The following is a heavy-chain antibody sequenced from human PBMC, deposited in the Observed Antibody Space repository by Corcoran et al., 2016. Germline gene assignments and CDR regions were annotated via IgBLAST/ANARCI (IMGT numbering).Heavy chain of an antibody. CDR3: ARRKYYFWSGYHDYYYCMDV. D-gene: IGHD3-3*01. J-gene: IGHJ6*02. V-gene: IGHV5-51*01. CDR2: IYPGDSDT. Sequence: EVQLVQSGAEVKKPGESLKISCKGSGYSFTSYWIGWVRQMPGKGLEWMGIIYPGDSDTRYSPSFQGQVTISADKSISTAYLQWSSLKASDTAMYYCARRKYYFWSGYHDYYYCMDVWGQGTTVTVSS. CDR1: GYSFTSYW.